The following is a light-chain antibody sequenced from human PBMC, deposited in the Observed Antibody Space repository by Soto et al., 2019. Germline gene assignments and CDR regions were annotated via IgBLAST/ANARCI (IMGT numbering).Light chain of an antibody. CDR1: SSDVGGYSY. Sequence: QSALTQPASVSGSPGQSITISCTGTSSDVGGYSYVSWYQQHPGKAPKLIIYDVFSRPSGVSTRFSGSKSGNTASLTISGLQADDEADYDCSSYSSANTLGVFGGGTKLTV. CDR3: SSYSSANTLGV. J-gene: IGLJ2*01. CDR2: DVF. V-gene: IGLV2-14*01.